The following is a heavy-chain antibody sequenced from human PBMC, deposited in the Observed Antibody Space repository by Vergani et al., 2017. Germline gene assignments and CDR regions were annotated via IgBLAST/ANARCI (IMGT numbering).Heavy chain of an antibody. J-gene: IGHJ4*02. CDR3: AKVDSGSYFGY. CDR2: IWYDGSNK. V-gene: IGHV3-33*06. Sequence: VQLVESGGGLIQPGGSLRLSCAASGFTFSSYGMHWVRQAPGKGLEWVAVIWYDGSNKYYADSVKGRFTISRDNSKNTLYLQMNSLRAEDTAVYYCAKVDSGSYFGYWGQGTLVTVSS. D-gene: IGHD1-26*01. CDR1: GFTFSSYG.